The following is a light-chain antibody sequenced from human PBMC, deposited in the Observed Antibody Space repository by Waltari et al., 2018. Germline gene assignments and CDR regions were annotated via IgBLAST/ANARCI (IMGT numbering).Light chain of an antibody. CDR3: QVWDSSIPLTTPLVV. CDR2: GGY. J-gene: IGLJ2*01. V-gene: IGLV3-9*01. Sequence: SYDLTQPLSVSVAVGPTASITCGGDYIGSEYLHWYQGKPGQAPVLALYGGYNRPPGIPGRFSGSNSGNTATLTISRAQAGDEADYYCQVWDSSIPLTTPLVVFGGGTKLTVL. CDR1: YIGSEY.